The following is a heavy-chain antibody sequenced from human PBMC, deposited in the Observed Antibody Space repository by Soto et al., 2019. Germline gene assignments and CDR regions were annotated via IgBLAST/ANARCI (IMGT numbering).Heavy chain of an antibody. D-gene: IGHD3-10*01. CDR1: GFTFSSYS. Sequence: PGGSLRLSXAASGFTFSSYSMNWVRQAPGKGLEWVSSISSSSSYIYYADSVKGRFTISRDNAKNSLYLQMNSLRAEDTAVYYCASTYYYGSGSYYNSDYWGQGTLVTVSS. CDR3: ASTYYYGSGSYYNSDY. V-gene: IGHV3-21*01. CDR2: ISSSSSYI. J-gene: IGHJ4*02.